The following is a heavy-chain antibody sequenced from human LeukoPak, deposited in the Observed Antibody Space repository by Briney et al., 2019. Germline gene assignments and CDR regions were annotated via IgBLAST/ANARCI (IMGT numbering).Heavy chain of an antibody. D-gene: IGHD2-21*02. CDR3: ATPQVTGTRQAVYY. CDR2: ISGSGGST. J-gene: IGHJ4*02. V-gene: IGHV3-23*01. Sequence: PGGSLRLSCAASGFTFDDYDMSWVRQAPGKGLEWVAAISGSGGSTYYADSVKGRFTISRDNSKNTLYLQMNSLRAEDTAVYYCATPQVTGTRQAVYYWGQGTLVTVSS. CDR1: GFTFDDYD.